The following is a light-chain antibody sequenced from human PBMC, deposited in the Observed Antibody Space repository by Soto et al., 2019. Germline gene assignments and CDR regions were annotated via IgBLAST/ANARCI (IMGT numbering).Light chain of an antibody. Sequence: QSALTQPASVSGSPGQSITISCTGTSSDVGGYNYVSWYQHHPGKAPKLMIYDVSNRPSGVSNRFSGSKSGNTASLTISGLQAEDEADYYCSSYTISSTPLFGGGTKLTVL. CDR3: SSYTISSTPL. CDR1: SSDVGGYNY. CDR2: DVS. V-gene: IGLV2-14*03. J-gene: IGLJ2*01.